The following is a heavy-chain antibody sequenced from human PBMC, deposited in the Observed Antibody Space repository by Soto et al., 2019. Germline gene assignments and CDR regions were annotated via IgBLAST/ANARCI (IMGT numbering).Heavy chain of an antibody. Sequence: PGGSLRLSCAASGFTFSSYAMSWVRQAPGKGLEWVSVISGSGGSTYYADSVKGRFTISRDNSKNTLYLQMSSLRAEDTAVYYCVKDQGGYSGYVFDYWGQGTLVTVSS. J-gene: IGHJ4*02. CDR3: VKDQGGYSGYVFDY. CDR1: GFTFSSYA. CDR2: ISGSGGST. V-gene: IGHV3-23*01. D-gene: IGHD5-12*01.